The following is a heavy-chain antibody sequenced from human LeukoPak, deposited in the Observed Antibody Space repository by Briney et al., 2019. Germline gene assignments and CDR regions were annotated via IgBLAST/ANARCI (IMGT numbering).Heavy chain of an antibody. CDR1: GFTFSSNA. J-gene: IGHJ6*03. CDR2: ISGSGGST. V-gene: IGHV3-23*01. D-gene: IGHD3-22*01. Sequence: GGSLRLSCAASGFTFSSNAMSWVRQAPGKGLEWVSGISGSGGSTYYADSVKGRFTISRDNSKNTLYLQMASLRAEDTAVYYCAKVPDSSSYFNNYYIDVWGKGTTVTVSS. CDR3: AKVPDSSSYFNNYYIDV.